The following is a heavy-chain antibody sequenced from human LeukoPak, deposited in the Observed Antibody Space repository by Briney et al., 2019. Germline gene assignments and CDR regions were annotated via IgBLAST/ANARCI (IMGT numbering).Heavy chain of an antibody. D-gene: IGHD3-22*01. CDR1: GGTFSSYA. Sequence: ASVKVSCKASGGTFSSYAISWVRQAPGQGLEWMGGIIPIFGTANYAQKFQGRVTITADESTSTAYMELSSLRSEDTAVYYCARGLYDSSGYYYNNSDYWGQGTLVTVSS. CDR2: IIPIFGTA. CDR3: ARGLYDSSGYYYNNSDY. J-gene: IGHJ4*02. V-gene: IGHV1-69*13.